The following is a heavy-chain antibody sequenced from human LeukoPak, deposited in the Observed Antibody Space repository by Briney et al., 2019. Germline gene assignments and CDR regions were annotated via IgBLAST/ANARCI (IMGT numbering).Heavy chain of an antibody. CDR3: ARASGDGRFDY. D-gene: IGHD4-17*01. CDR2: IYPGDSDI. Sequence: GESLQISCKVSGYSFITYWIGWVRQMPEKGLEWMGIIYPGDSDIRYSPSFQGQVTISAAKSISTAYLQWSSLKASDTAIYYCARASGDGRFDYWGQGTLVTVSS. J-gene: IGHJ4*02. CDR1: GYSFITYW. V-gene: IGHV5-51*01.